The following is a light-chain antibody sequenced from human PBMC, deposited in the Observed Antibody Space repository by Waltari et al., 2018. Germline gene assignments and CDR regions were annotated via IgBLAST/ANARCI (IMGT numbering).Light chain of an antibody. J-gene: IGKJ1*01. CDR1: QSVSSNY. CDR2: DAS. V-gene: IGKV3-20*01. Sequence: FVLTQSPGTLSLSPGDRVTLPCRASQSVSSNYLAWYQQKPGQAPRLRIYDASNRATGIADRFSGSGSGTDFTLTISRLEPEDVAVYYCQQYGRSPWTFGQGTKVEIK. CDR3: QQYGRSPWT.